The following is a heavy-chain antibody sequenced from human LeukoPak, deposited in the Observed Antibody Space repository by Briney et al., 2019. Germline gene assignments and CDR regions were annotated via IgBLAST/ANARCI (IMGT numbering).Heavy chain of an antibody. J-gene: IGHJ6*03. CDR1: DYSISSGYY. Sequence: PSETLSLTCSVSDYSISSGYYWGWIRQPPGKGLEWIGSIYHSGSTYFNPSLKSRVTISVDTSQNQFSLKLSSVTAADTAVYYCARDLSGSMDVWGKGTTVTVSS. V-gene: IGHV4-38-2*02. CDR2: IYHSGST. CDR3: ARDLSGSMDV. D-gene: IGHD6-25*01.